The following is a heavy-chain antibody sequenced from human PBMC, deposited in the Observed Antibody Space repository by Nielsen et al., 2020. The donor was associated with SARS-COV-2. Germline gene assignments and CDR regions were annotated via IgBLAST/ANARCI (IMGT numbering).Heavy chain of an antibody. Sequence: GESLKISCAASGFTFSSCAMSWVRQAPGKSLEWVSTISGSDSTYYADSVKGRFTISRDNSKNTVYLQMNSLRADDTAGYYCARGRGKYCGGDCYLFDDWGQGTLVTVSS. CDR1: GFTFSSCA. CDR2: ISGSDST. J-gene: IGHJ4*02. V-gene: IGHV3-23*01. D-gene: IGHD2-21*02. CDR3: ARGRGKYCGGDCYLFDD.